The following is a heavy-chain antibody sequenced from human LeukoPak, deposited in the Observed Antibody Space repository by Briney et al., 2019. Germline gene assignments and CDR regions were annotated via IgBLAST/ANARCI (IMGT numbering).Heavy chain of an antibody. Sequence: PGGSLRLSCAASGFTFTSHGMHWVRQAPGKGLEWVAIIWFDGSKKYYADSVKGRFTISRDDSKNTLYVQMNSLRVEDTAVYYCARAVQGVTLDYWGQGTLVTVSS. J-gene: IGHJ4*02. CDR2: IWFDGSKK. V-gene: IGHV3-33*01. D-gene: IGHD3-10*01. CDR3: ARAVQGVTLDY. CDR1: GFTFTSHG.